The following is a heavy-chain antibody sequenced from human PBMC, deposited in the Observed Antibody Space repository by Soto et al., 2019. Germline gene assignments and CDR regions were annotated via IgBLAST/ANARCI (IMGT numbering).Heavy chain of an antibody. CDR3: AREKKYYDFWSGYLGASGFDY. V-gene: IGHV1-69*13. Sequence: SVKVSCKASGGTVSSYGINWVRQAPGQGLEWMGGIIPVFGTANYAQKFQGRVTITADESTSTTYMELSSLRSEDTAVYYCAREKKYYDFWSGYLGASGFDYWGKGTLVTVSS. CDR1: GGTVSSYG. J-gene: IGHJ4*02. CDR2: IIPVFGTA. D-gene: IGHD3-3*01.